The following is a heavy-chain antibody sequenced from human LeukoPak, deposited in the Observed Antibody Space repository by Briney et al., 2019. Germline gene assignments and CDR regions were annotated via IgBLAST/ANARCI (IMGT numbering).Heavy chain of an antibody. V-gene: IGHV1-58*02. J-gene: IGHJ6*02. CDR1: GFTFTSSA. Sequence: SVKVSCKASGFTFTSSAMQWVRQARGQRLEWIGWIVVGSGNTNYAQKLQGRVTMTTDTSTSTAYMELRSLRSDDTAVYYCARSPPSGGLLWFGESYYYYGMDVWGQGTTVTVSS. CDR2: IVVGSGNT. CDR3: ARSPPSGGLLWFGESYYYYGMDV. D-gene: IGHD3-10*01.